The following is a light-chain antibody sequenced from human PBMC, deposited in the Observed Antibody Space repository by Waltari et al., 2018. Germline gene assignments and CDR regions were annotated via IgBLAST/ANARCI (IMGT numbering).Light chain of an antibody. J-gene: IGKJ5*01. V-gene: IGKV4-1*01. CDR1: QSVLYSSNSKDY. Sequence: DIVMTQSPDSVALSLGERATINCKSSQSVLYSSNSKDYLAWYQQKPGQPPKLLIDWASTRESGVPDRFSGSGSGTDFTLTISSLQAEDVAVYYCQQYCTIPITFGQGTRLEIK. CDR3: QQYCTIPIT. CDR2: WAS.